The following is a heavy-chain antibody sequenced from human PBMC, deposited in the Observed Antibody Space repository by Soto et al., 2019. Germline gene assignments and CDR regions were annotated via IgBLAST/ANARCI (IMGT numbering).Heavy chain of an antibody. V-gene: IGHV1-69*01. Sequence: QVQLVQSGAEVKKPGSSVKVSCKASGGTFSSYAISWVRQAHGQGLEWMGGIIPILGTANYAQKFQGRVTITADESTSTAYMELSSLRSADTSVYYGARYPVSGYDYYYYYGMDVWGQGTTVTVSS. CDR3: ARYPVSGYDYYYYYGMDV. J-gene: IGHJ6*02. CDR2: IIPILGTA. CDR1: GGTFSSYA. D-gene: IGHD5-12*01.